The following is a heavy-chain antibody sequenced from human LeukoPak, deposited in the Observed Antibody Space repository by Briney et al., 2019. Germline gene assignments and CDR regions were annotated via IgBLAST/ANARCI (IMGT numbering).Heavy chain of an antibody. J-gene: IGHJ3*02. CDR1: GGSISSYC. CDR2: IYTSGST. D-gene: IGHD4-17*01. V-gene: IGHV4-4*07. Sequence: PSETLSLTCTVSGGSISSYCWSWIRQPAGKGLEWIGRIYTSGSTNYNPSLKSRVTMSVDTSKNQFSLKLSSVTAADTAVYYCAREKDDYGDYVAFDIWGQGTMVTVSS. CDR3: AREKDDYGDYVAFDI.